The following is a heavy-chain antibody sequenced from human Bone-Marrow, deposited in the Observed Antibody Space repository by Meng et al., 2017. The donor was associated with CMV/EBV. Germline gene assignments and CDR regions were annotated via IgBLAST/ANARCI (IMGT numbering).Heavy chain of an antibody. J-gene: IGHJ4*02. Sequence: SETLSLTCTVSGCSISSSSYDWGWIRQPPGKGLEWIGSIYYSGGTYYNPSLKSRVTISVDTSKNQFSLKLSAVTAADTAVYYCARDKSLDRLVRQVGATNYWGQGTLVTVSS. CDR3: ARDKSLDRLVRQVGATNY. D-gene: IGHD1-26*01. CDR2: IYYSGGT. CDR1: GCSISSSSYD. V-gene: IGHV4-39*07.